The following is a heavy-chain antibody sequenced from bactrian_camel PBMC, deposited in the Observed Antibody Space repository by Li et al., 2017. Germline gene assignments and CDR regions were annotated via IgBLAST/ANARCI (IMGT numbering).Heavy chain of an antibody. V-gene: IGHV3S1*01. CDR2: ISADGLST. CDR1: AHTDSPNC. Sequence: HVQLVESGGGSVQAGGSLRLSCGASAHTDSPNCMGWFRQAPGKEREGVADISADGLSTGYADSVKGRFTISRDNAKNMVYLHLNSLKTEDMAMYYCANTVAGSPYYWGQGTQVTVS. J-gene: IGHJ4*01. D-gene: IGHD6*01. CDR3: ANTVAGSPYY.